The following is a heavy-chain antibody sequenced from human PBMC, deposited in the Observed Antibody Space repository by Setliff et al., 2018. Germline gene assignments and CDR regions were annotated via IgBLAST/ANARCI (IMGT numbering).Heavy chain of an antibody. CDR2: IYYSGST. CDR1: GGSISSSYYY. J-gene: IGHJ4*02. D-gene: IGHD2-21*02. Sequence: SETLSLTCAVSGGSISSSYYYWGWIRQPPGKGLEWIGSIYYSGSTYYNPSLKSRVTISVDTSKNQFSLKLSSVTVADTAVYYCASHGGNSLSIYYWGQGTLVTVSS. CDR3: ASHGGNSLSIYY. V-gene: IGHV4-39*01.